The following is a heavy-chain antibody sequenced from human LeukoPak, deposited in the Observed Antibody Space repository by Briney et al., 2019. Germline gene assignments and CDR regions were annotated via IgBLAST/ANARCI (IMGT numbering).Heavy chain of an antibody. CDR1: GFSFSSYT. J-gene: IGHJ3*02. V-gene: IGHV3-30*04. CDR3: AKVSLNMVNDAFDI. Sequence: PGGSLRLSCAASGFSFSSYTMHWVRQAPGKGLEWVALISYDASNKYYADSVKGRFTISRDSSKNMVYLQMNSLRAEDTAVYYCAKVSLNMVNDAFDIWGQGTMVSVSS. D-gene: IGHD4/OR15-4a*01. CDR2: ISYDASNK.